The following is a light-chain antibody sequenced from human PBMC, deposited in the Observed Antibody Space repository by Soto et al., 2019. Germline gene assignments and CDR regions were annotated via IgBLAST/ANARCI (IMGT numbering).Light chain of an antibody. V-gene: IGKV3-20*01. Sequence: EIVLTQSPGIVSLSPGERATLSCRASQSVRSSYLAWYQQKFGQAPRLLIYGTYIRAAGIPDRFSGSGSGTDFTLTISRLEPVDFALYYCQQYGNSITFGGGTKVEIK. CDR1: QSVRSSY. CDR2: GTY. CDR3: QQYGNSIT. J-gene: IGKJ4*01.